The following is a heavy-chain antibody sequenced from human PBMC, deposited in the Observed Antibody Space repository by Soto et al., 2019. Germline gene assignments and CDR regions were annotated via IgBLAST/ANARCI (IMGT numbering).Heavy chain of an antibody. CDR2: INAGNGNT. V-gene: IGHV1-3*01. CDR1: GYTFTSYA. J-gene: IGHJ6*02. Sequence: ASVKVSCKASGYTFTSYAMHWVRQAPGQRLEWMGWINAGNGNTKYSQKFQGRVTITRDTSASTAYMELSSLRSEGTAVYYCARTTPPFYGMDVWGQGTTVTVSS. CDR3: ARTTPPFYGMDV. D-gene: IGHD4-17*01.